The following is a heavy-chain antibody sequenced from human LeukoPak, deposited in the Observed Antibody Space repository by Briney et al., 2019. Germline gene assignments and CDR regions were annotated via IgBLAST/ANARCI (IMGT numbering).Heavy chain of an antibody. CDR1: GVSFISYS. D-gene: IGHD3-22*01. J-gene: IGHJ4*02. CDR2: IICGGGTA. Sequence: GGSPRLSSAPAGVSFISYSLVWFRRAPGKRLQWVSAIICGGGTAYYADAVKGRFTISRDNSKNTLLLQMNSLRAEDTAVYYCAKDSGPYTSGYYGHWGQGTLVTVSS. V-gene: IGHV3-23*01. CDR3: AKDSGPYTSGYYGH.